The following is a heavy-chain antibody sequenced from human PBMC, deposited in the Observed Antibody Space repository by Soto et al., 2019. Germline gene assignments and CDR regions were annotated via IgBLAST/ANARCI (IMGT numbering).Heavy chain of an antibody. D-gene: IGHD3-10*01. Sequence: ASVKVSCKASGYTFTSYGISWVRQAPGQGLEWMGWISAYNGNTNYAQKLQGRVNMTTDTSTSTAYMELRSLRAADTAMYYCAGVIGEFRDYYYYYMDVWGKGTTVTVSS. J-gene: IGHJ6*03. CDR3: AGVIGEFRDYYYYYMDV. CDR1: GYTFTSYG. CDR2: ISAYNGNT. V-gene: IGHV1-18*01.